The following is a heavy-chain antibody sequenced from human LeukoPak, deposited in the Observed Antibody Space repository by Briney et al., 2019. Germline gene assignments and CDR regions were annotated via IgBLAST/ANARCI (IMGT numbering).Heavy chain of an antibody. V-gene: IGHV1-46*01. J-gene: IGHJ4*02. CDR1: GYSFTSHY. Sequence: ASVKVSCKASGYSFTSHYMHWVRQAPGQGLEWLGLINPSGSSTLYAQKFQGRVTMTRDMSTTTDYMELSSLRSEDTAVYYCARAGNGIDYWGQGTLVTVSS. D-gene: IGHD4-23*01. CDR3: ARAGNGIDY. CDR2: INPSGSST.